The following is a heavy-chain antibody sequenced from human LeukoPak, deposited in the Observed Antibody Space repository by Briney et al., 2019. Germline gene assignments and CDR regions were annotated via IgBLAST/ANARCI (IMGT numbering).Heavy chain of an antibody. CDR1: GYTFNRYG. Sequence: ASVKVSCKASGYTFNRYGISWVRQAPGQGPEWLGWLSAYSGNTNYAQKHQGRVTMTTDTSTSTGYMELRSLRSDDTAVYYCARDSSWTGYSSGWLDYWGQGTLVTVSS. CDR2: LSAYSGNT. V-gene: IGHV1-18*01. J-gene: IGHJ4*02. CDR3: ARDSSWTGYSSGWLDY. D-gene: IGHD6-19*01.